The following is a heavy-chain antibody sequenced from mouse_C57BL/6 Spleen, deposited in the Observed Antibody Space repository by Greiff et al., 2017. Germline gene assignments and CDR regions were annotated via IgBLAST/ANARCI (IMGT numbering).Heavy chain of an antibody. Sequence: QVQRQQPGTELVKPGASVKLSCKASGYTFTSYWMPWVKQRPGQGLEWIVTINTSDGCTNYNEKFKCKLTLTIDKASSTAYMQLSSLTSEDSAVYYCAYYSNSYYYAMDYWGQGTSVTVSS. CDR1: GYTFTSYW. CDR3: AYYSNSYYYAMDY. D-gene: IGHD2-5*01. CDR2: INTSDGCT. J-gene: IGHJ4*01. V-gene: IGHV1-53*01.